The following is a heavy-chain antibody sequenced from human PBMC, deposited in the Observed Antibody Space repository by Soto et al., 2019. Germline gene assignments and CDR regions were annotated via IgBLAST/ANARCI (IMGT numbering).Heavy chain of an antibody. CDR2: IYYSGST. CDR3: VKPGLAAATSNYYYYMDV. J-gene: IGHJ6*03. CDR1: GGSISSSSYY. Sequence: SETLSLTCTVSGGSISSSSYYWGWIRQPPGKGLEWIGSIYYSGSTYYNPSLKSRVTISVDTSKNQFSLKLSSVTAADTAVYYCVKPGLAAATSNYYYYMDVWGKGTTVTVSS. D-gene: IGHD6-13*01. V-gene: IGHV4-39*01.